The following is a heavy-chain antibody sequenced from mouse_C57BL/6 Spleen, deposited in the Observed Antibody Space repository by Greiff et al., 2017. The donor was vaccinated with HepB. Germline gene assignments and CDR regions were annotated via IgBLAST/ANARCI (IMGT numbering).Heavy chain of an antibody. D-gene: IGHD1-1*01. CDR2: INPYNGGT. CDR1: GYTFTDYY. V-gene: IGHV1-19*01. CDR3: ASGTTVVAPVEYFDV. J-gene: IGHJ1*03. Sequence: EVQLQQSGPVLVKPGASVKMSCKASGYTFTDYYMNWVKQSHGKSLEWIGVINPYNGGTSYNQKFKGKATLTVDKSSSTAYMELNSLTSEDSAVYYCASGTTVVAPVEYFDVWGTGTTVTVSS.